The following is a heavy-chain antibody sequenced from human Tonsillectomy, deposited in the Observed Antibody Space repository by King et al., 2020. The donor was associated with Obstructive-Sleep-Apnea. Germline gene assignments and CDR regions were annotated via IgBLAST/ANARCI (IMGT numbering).Heavy chain of an antibody. CDR1: TGSINSSGYY. CDR2: IYYTGNT. Sequence: QLQESGPGLVKPSETLSLTCIVSTGSINSSGYYWGWIRQPPGKGLEWIGSIYYTGNTYSSPSLQSRVTMSVDTSKNQFSLKLNSVTAADTAVYYCARTVAWVLLIDYWGQGTLVTVSS. CDR3: ARTVAWVLLIDY. J-gene: IGHJ4*02. D-gene: IGHD2-15*01. V-gene: IGHV4-39*07.